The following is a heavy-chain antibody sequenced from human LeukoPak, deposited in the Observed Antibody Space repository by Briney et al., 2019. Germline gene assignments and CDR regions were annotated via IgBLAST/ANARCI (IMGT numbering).Heavy chain of an antibody. CDR3: ARGAYYYDSSGAFDY. CDR1: GFTFSSYE. V-gene: IGHV3-48*03. CDR2: ISSSGSTI. D-gene: IGHD3-22*01. Sequence: GGSLRLSCAASGFTFSSYEMNWVRQAPGKGLEWVSDISSSGSTIYYADSVKGRFTISRHNAKNSLYLQMNSLRAEDTAVYYCARGAYYYDSSGAFDYWGQGTLVTVSS. J-gene: IGHJ4*02.